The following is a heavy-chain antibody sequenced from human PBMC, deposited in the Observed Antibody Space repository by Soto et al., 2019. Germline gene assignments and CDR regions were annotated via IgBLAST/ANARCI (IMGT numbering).Heavy chain of an antibody. CDR2: IYYSGST. CDR1: GGSISSYY. D-gene: IGHD3-3*01. CDR3: ARLAYDFWKFDP. Sequence: PSETLSLTCTVSGGSISSYYWSWIRQPPGKGLEWIGYIYYSGSTNYNPSLKSRVTISVDTSKNQFSLKLSSVTAADTAVYYCARLAYDFWKFDPWGQGTLVTVSS. J-gene: IGHJ5*02. V-gene: IGHV4-59*08.